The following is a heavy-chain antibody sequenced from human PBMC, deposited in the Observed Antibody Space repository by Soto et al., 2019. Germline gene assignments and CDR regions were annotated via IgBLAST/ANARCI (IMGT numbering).Heavy chain of an antibody. J-gene: IGHJ3*02. CDR1: GFTFSSYS. CDR2: ISSSSSTI. Sequence: PGGSLRLSCAASGFTFSSYSMNWVRQAPGKGLEWVSYISSSSSTIYYADSVKGRFTISRDNAKNSLYLQMNSLRDEDTAVYYCARDLGGYYDFWSGYNNDAFDIWGQGTMVTVSS. V-gene: IGHV3-48*02. CDR3: ARDLGGYYDFWSGYNNDAFDI. D-gene: IGHD3-3*01.